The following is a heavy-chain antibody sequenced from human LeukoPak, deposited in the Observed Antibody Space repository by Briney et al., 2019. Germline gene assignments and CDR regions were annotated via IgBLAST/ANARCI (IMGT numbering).Heavy chain of an antibody. CDR1: GGSISSYY. Sequence: SETLSLTCTVSGGSISSYYWSWIRKPAGKGLEWIGRIYTCGSTNYNPSLKSRVTMSVDTSKNQFSLKLSSVTAADTAVYYCARVYSSGWYYFDYWGQGTLVTVSS. J-gene: IGHJ4*02. V-gene: IGHV4-4*07. D-gene: IGHD6-19*01. CDR2: IYTCGST. CDR3: ARVYSSGWYYFDY.